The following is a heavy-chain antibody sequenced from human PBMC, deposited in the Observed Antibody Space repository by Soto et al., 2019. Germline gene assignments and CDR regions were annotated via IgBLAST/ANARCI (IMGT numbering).Heavy chain of an antibody. CDR2: IYYSGST. J-gene: IGHJ4*02. D-gene: IGHD3-22*01. CDR3: AREDDSSGYYVD. V-gene: IGHV4-59*01. CDR1: GGSISSYY. Sequence: PSETLSLTCTVSGGSISSYYWSWIRQPPGKGLEWIGYIYYSGSTNYNPSPKSRVTISVDTSKNQFSLKLSSVTAADTAVYYCAREDDSSGYYVDWGQGTLVTVSS.